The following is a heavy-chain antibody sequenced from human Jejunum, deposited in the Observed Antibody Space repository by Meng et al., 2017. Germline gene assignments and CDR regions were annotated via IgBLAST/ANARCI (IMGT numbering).Heavy chain of an antibody. V-gene: IGHV1-2*06. Sequence: QVQMEQSGAEVRKPGASVTVSCWASGYTLKGFYMHWVRQAPGQGLEWMGRINTNSGGTNYAQNFKGRVTLTRDTSTVYMEVNRLRSDDTAVYYCAGRSYNYDDYFDFWGRGTLVTVSS. CDR3: AGRSYNYDDYFDF. CDR2: INTNSGGT. J-gene: IGHJ4*02. D-gene: IGHD5-24*01. CDR1: GYTLKGFY.